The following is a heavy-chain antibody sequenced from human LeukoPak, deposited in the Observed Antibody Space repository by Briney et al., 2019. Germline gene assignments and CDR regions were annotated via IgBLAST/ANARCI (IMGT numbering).Heavy chain of an antibody. CDR3: ARDHRYCSSTSCFRRGYNWFDP. J-gene: IGHJ5*02. V-gene: IGHV4-61*02. D-gene: IGHD2-2*01. Sequence: SQTLSLTCTVSGGSISSGSYYWSWIRQPAGKGLEWIGRIYTSGSTNYNPPLKSRVTISVDTSKNQFSLKLSSVTAADTAVYYCARDHRYCSSTSCFRRGYNWFDPWGQGTLVTVSS. CDR2: IYTSGST. CDR1: GGSISSGSYY.